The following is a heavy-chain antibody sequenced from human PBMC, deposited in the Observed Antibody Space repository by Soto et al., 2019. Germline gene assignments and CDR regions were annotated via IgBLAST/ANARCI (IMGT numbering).Heavy chain of an antibody. V-gene: IGHV1-69*01. CDR2: IIPIFGTT. D-gene: IGHD3-10*01. CDR1: GGTFSSYA. CDR3: ARGSRGRFGELLKGDDYYYAVDV. J-gene: IGHJ6*02. Sequence: QVQLVQSGAEVRKPGSSVKVSCKASGGTFSSYAITWVRQAPGQGLEWMGGIIPIFGTTNYAQKFQGRVTITADESTSTAYMELRSLRSEDTAVYFCARGSRGRFGELLKGDDYYYAVDVWGQGTTVTVSS.